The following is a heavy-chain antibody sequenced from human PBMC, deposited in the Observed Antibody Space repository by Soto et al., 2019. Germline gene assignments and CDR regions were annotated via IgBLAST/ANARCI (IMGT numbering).Heavy chain of an antibody. J-gene: IGHJ4*02. CDR3: AKDRDYPRDYFHY. CDR1: GFTFNNYA. Sequence: GGSLRLSCAASGFTFNNYAMSWVRQAPGKGLEWVSAISANGQGIYYADSVKGRFIISRDNSKNTVFLHMDSLTAEDTAVYYCAKDRDYPRDYFHYWGQGTLVTVS. D-gene: IGHD3-10*01. CDR2: ISANGQGI. V-gene: IGHV3-23*01.